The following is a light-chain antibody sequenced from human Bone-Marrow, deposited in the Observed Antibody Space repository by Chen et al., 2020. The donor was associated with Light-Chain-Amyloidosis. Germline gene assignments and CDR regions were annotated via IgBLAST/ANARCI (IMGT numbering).Light chain of an antibody. CDR2: DAS. V-gene: IGKV1-5*01. J-gene: IGKJ2*01. Sequence: IQMTQPPSTLSTSVGDRVTITCRASQYIVKWLAWYQQKPGKAPKLVMYDASTLQRGVPSRFSGSGSGAEFTLTISSLQPDDFATYYCQQYHSYPFTLGQGTKLEIK. CDR3: QQYHSYPFT. CDR1: QYIVKW.